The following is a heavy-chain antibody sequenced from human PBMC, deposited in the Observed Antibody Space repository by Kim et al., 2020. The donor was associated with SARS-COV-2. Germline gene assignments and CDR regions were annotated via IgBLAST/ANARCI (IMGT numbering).Heavy chain of an antibody. CDR1: GFTFGSNG. D-gene: IGHD2-15*01. V-gene: IGHV3-23*01. J-gene: IGHJ6*02. CDR3: VKISCSGGGCQPRRYGMDV. CDR2: ITDSGGST. Sequence: GGSLRLSCAASGFTFGSNGMTWVRQAPGKGLEWVSGITDSGGSTHYADSVKGRFTISRDNSKNTVYLEMNSLRVEDTAVYYCVKISCSGGGCQPRRYGMDVWGQGTKVTVSS.